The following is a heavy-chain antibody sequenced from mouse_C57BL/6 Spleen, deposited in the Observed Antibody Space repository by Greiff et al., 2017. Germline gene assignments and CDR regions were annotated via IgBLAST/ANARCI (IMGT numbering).Heavy chain of an antibody. CDR3: ASYDGYWYVDV. CDR2: ISYDGSN. J-gene: IGHJ1*03. V-gene: IGHV3-6*01. Sequence: ESGPGLVKPSQSLSLTCSVTGYSITSGYYWNWIRQFPGNKLEWMGYISYDGSNNYNPSLKNRISITRDTSKNQFFLKLNSVTTEDTATYYCASYDGYWYVDVWGTGTTVTVSS. CDR1: GYSITSGYY. D-gene: IGHD2-3*01.